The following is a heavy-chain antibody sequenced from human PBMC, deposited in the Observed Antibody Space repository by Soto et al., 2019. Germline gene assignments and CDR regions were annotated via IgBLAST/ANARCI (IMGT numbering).Heavy chain of an antibody. CDR3: ARELGQKFDY. CDR1: GFTVSSNY. CDR2: IYSGDTT. Sequence: EVQLVESGGGLIQPGGSLRLSCAASGFTVSSNYMSWFRQAPGKGLEWVSIIYSGDTTYDADSVKGRFTISRDNSKNTLYLQMNSLRAEDTAVYFCARELGQKFDYWGQGTLVTVSS. J-gene: IGHJ4*02. V-gene: IGHV3-53*01.